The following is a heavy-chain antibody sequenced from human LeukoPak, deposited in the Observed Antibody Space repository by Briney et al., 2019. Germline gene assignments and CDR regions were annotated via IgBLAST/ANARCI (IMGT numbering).Heavy chain of an antibody. CDR3: AKTWYYDSSRFDY. CDR2: IWYDGSNK. J-gene: IGHJ4*02. Sequence: GGSLRLSCAASGFTFSSYGMHWVRQAPGKGLEWVAIIWYDGSNKYYADSVKGRFTISRDNSKNTLYLQMNSLRAGDTAVYYCAKTWYYDSSRFDYWGQGTLVTVSS. CDR1: GFTFSSYG. D-gene: IGHD3-22*01. V-gene: IGHV3-33*08.